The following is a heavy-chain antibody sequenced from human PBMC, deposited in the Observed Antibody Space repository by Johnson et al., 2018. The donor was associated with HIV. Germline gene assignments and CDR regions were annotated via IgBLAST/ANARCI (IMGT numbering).Heavy chain of an antibody. Sequence: VQLVESGGGLVQPGGSLRLSCAASGFTFSTYAMSWVRQAPGRGLEWVSAISGGGGSTYYADSVKGRFPISRDNSKNTLYLQMNSLRAEDTAVYYCARGGGYSIAAPSDAFDIWGQGTMVTVSS. CDR2: ISGGGGST. V-gene: IGHV3-23*04. CDR1: GFTFSTYA. D-gene: IGHD6-6*01. J-gene: IGHJ3*02. CDR3: ARGGGYSIAAPSDAFDI.